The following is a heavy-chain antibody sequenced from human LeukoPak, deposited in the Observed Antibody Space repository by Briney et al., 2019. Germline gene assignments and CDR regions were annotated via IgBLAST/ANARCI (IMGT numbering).Heavy chain of an antibody. D-gene: IGHD2-2*02. V-gene: IGHV1-69*13. CDR3: ARTVCSSTSCYTWSWFDP. Sequence: ASVKVSCKASGGTSSSYAISWVRQAPGQGLEWMGGIIPIFGTANYAQKFQGRVTITADESTSTAYMELSSLRSEDTAVYYCARTVCSSTSCYTWSWFDPWGQGTLVTVSS. CDR1: GGTSSSYA. CDR2: IIPIFGTA. J-gene: IGHJ5*02.